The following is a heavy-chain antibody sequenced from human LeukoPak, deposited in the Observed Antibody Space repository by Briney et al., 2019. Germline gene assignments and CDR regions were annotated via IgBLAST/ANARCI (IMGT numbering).Heavy chain of an antibody. J-gene: IGHJ4*02. D-gene: IGHD4-17*01. CDR1: GGTFSSYA. CDR2: IIPIFGTA. Sequence: GASVKVSCTASGGTFSSYAISWVRQAPGQGLEWMGGIIPIFGTANYAQKFQGRVTITADESTSTAYMELSSLRSEDTAVYYCARAYGMTTESTYYFDYWGQGTLVTVSS. CDR3: ARAYGMTTESTYYFDY. V-gene: IGHV1-69*13.